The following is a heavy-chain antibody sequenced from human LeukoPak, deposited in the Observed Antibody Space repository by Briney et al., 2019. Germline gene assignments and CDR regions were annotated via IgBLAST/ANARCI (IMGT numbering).Heavy chain of an antibody. V-gene: IGHV3-21*06. CDR3: VKNRQSSSSDFDY. D-gene: IGHD6-6*01. J-gene: IGHJ4*02. Sequence: GGSLRLSCDASGFTFRIYSMNWVRQAPGKGLEWVASMSSSSSFITYADSIKGRFTISRDNAKNSLYLQMNSLRAEDTAVYYCVKNRQSSSSDFDYWGQGTLVTVSS. CDR1: GFTFRIYS. CDR2: MSSSSSFI.